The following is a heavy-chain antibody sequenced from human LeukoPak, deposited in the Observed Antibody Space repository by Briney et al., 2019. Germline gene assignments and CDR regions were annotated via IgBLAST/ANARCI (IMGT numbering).Heavy chain of an antibody. D-gene: IGHD2/OR15-2a*01. Sequence: GGSLRLSCAASGFTFSSYEMNWVRQAPGKGLEWVSYISGDGYDINYADSVKGRFTISRDNSENSLYLQMDSLTAEDTAVYYCTRKGSQWDFLVDYWGQGTRVAVSP. CDR3: TRKGSQWDFLVDY. J-gene: IGHJ4*02. V-gene: IGHV3-48*03. CDR1: GFTFSSYE. CDR2: ISGDGYDI.